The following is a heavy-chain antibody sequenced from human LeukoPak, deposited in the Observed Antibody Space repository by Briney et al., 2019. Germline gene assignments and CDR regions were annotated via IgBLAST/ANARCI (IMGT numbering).Heavy chain of an antibody. CDR3: ARDILNYDSSGYYRNLDY. D-gene: IGHD3-22*01. CDR1: GFTFSSYA. Sequence: GGSLRLSYAASGFTFSSYAMHWVRQAPGKGLEWVAVISYDGSNKYYADSVKGRFTISRDNSKNTLYLQMNSLRAEDTAVYYCARDILNYDSSGYYRNLDYWGQGTLVTVSS. CDR2: ISYDGSNK. V-gene: IGHV3-30-3*01. J-gene: IGHJ4*02.